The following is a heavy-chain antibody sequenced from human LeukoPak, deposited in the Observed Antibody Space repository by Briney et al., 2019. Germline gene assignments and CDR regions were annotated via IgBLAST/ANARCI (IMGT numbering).Heavy chain of an antibody. J-gene: IGHJ3*02. CDR2: ISGYNGNT. V-gene: IGHV1-18*04. Sequence: ASVKVSCKASGYTFTAYYMHWVRQAPGQGLEWMGWISGYNGNTNYAQKLQGRVTMTTDTSTSTAYMELRSLRSDDTAVYYCARDRIVGAEDDAFHIWGQGTMVTVSS. CDR3: ARDRIVGAEDDAFHI. D-gene: IGHD1-26*01. CDR1: GYTFTAYY.